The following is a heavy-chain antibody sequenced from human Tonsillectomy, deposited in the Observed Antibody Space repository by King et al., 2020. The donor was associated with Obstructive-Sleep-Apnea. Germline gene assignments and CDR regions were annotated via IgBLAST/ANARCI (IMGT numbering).Heavy chain of an antibody. V-gene: IGHV1-46*01. J-gene: IGHJ5*02. CDR1: GYTFTSYY. D-gene: IGHD3-10*01. Sequence: QLVQSGAEVKKPGASVKVSCKASGYTFTSYYMHWVRQAPGQGLEWMGIINPSGGSISYAHKFQGRVTMTRDTSTSTVYMELSSLRSADTAVYYCARDGGSGSYSGWFDPWGQGTLVTVSS. CDR3: ARDGGSGSYSGWFDP. CDR2: INPSGGSI.